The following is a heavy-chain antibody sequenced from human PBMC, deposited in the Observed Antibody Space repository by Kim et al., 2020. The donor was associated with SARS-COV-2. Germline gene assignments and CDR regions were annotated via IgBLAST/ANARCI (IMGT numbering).Heavy chain of an antibody. V-gene: IGHV1-18*01. CDR1: GYTFTSYG. CDR3: ARKKSYDSSGYYFYYYYGMDV. Sequence: ASVKVSCKASGYTFTSYGISWVRQAPGQGLEWMGWISAYNGNTNYAQKLQGRVTMTTDTSTSTAYMELRSLRSDDTAVYYCARKKSYDSSGYYFYYYYGMDVWGQVTTVTVSS. D-gene: IGHD3-22*01. J-gene: IGHJ6*02. CDR2: ISAYNGNT.